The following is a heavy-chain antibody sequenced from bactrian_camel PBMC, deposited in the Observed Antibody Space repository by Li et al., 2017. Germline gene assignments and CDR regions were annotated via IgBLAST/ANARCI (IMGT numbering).Heavy chain of an antibody. Sequence: VQLVESGGGLVQPGESLRLSCAASGLTKTTRCMGWFRQAPGKEREGVATIFRVADSSYYSNAVKGRFTISLDNAENTVYLQTNTLKPEDTAMYFCASSDYGVTWFRSDQYKVWGQGTQVTVSS. J-gene: IGHJ4*01. V-gene: IGHV3S40*01. CDR3: ASSDYGVTWFRSDQYKV. CDR2: IFRVADSS. CDR1: GLTKTTRC. D-gene: IGHD5*01.